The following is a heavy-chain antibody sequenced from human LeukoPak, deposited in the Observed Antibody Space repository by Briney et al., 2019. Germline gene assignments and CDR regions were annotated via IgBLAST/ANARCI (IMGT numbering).Heavy chain of an antibody. V-gene: IGHV3-30*18. D-gene: IGHD3-3*01. CDR1: GFTFSSYG. J-gene: IGHJ4*02. CDR2: ISYDGSNK. Sequence: GGSLRLSCAASGFTFSSYGMHWVRQAPGKGLEWVAVISYDGSNKYYADSVKGRFTISRDNSKNTPYLQMNSLRAEDTAVYYCAKELRFLEWPTGRASGYWGQGTLVTVSS. CDR3: AKELRFLEWPTGRASGY.